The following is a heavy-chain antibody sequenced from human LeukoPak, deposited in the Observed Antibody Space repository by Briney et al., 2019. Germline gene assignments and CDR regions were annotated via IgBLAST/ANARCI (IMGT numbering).Heavy chain of an antibody. V-gene: IGHV1-58*02. CDR3: ARTIRDGYTYYFDY. J-gene: IGHJ4*02. CDR1: GFTFTSSA. Sequence: SVKVSCKASGFTFTSSAMQWVRQARGQRLEWIGWIVVGSGNTNYAQKFQERVTITRDMSTSTAYMELSSLRSEDTAVYYCARTIRDGYTYYFDYWGQGTLVTVSS. D-gene: IGHD5-24*01. CDR2: IVVGSGNT.